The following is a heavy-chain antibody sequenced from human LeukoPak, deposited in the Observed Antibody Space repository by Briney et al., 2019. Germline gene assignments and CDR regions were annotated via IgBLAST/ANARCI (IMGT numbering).Heavy chain of an antibody. V-gene: IGHV3-21*01. CDR3: ARVLYGSGSYFDY. Sequence: PGGSLRLSCAASGFTFSSYSMNWVRQAPGKGLEWVSSISSSSSYIYYADSVKGRFTISRDNAKNSLYLQMNSLRAEDTAVYYCARVLYGSGSYFDYWGQGTLVTVSS. D-gene: IGHD3-10*01. CDR2: ISSSSSYI. CDR1: GFTFSSYS. J-gene: IGHJ4*02.